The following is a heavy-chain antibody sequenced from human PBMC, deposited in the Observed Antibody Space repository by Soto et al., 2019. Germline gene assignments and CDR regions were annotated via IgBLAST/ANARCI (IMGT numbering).Heavy chain of an antibody. D-gene: IGHD4-17*01. J-gene: IGHJ3*02. V-gene: IGHV3-30*18. Sequence: GGSLRLSCAASGFTFSSYGMHWVRQAPGKGLEWVAVISYDGSNKYYADSVKGRFTISRDNSKNTLYLQMNSLRAEDTAVYYCAKDSYGGNDDAFDIWGQGTMVTVS. CDR3: AKDSYGGNDDAFDI. CDR1: GFTFSSYG. CDR2: ISYDGSNK.